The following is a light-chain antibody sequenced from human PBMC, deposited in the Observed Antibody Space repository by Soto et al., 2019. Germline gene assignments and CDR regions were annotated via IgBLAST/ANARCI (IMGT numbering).Light chain of an antibody. CDR1: QGISSY. J-gene: IGKJ5*01. CDR3: QQSYSTPFG. V-gene: IGKV1-9*01. Sequence: DIQLTQSPSFLSASVGDRVTITCRASQGISSYLAWYQQKPGKAPKLLIYAASTLQSGVPSRFSGSGSGTEFTLTINSLQPDDFATYYCQQSYSTPFGFGQGTRLE. CDR2: AAS.